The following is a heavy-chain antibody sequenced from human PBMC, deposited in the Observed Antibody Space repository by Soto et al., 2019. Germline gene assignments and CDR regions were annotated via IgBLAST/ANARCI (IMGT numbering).Heavy chain of an antibody. CDR1: GGSISSYY. V-gene: IGHV4-59*01. D-gene: IGHD7-27*01. CDR2: IYYSGST. Sequence: QVQLQESGPGLVKPSETLSLTCTVSGGSISSYYWSWIRQPPGKGLEWIGYIYYSGSTNYNPSLKSRVTISVDTSKNQFSLKLSSVTAADTAVYYCARGGRSAGDTNWFDPWGQGTLVTVSS. CDR3: ARGGRSAGDTNWFDP. J-gene: IGHJ5*02.